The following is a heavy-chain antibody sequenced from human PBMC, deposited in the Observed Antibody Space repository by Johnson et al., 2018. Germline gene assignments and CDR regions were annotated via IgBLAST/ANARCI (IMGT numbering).Heavy chain of an antibody. CDR3: AKHMQPDFGRGPFDMEV. CDR1: GFTFSSYV. D-gene: IGHD2-15*01. V-gene: IGHV3-23*04. Sequence: VQLVESGGGLVQPGGSLRLSCAASGFTFSSYVMSWVRPAPGKGLEWVSALSANGGRTYYADSVKGRFTNSRDNAKNSLYLQLNSLRTEDTAISYGAKHMQPDFGRGPFDMEVWGKWTTVSRSS. CDR2: LSANGGRT. J-gene: IGHJ6*04.